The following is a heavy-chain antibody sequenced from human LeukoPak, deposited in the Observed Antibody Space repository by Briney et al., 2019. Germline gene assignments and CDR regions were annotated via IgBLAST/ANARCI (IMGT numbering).Heavy chain of an antibody. CDR2: ISSSSSTT. V-gene: IGHV3-48*01. Sequence: GGSLRLSCAASGFTFSSYSMNWVRQAPGKGLEWISYISSSSSTTYYADSVKGRFTISRDNAKNSLYLQMNSLRAEDTAVYYCARDMLGSYYYGSGSRDYGMDVWGQGTTVTVSS. J-gene: IGHJ6*02. D-gene: IGHD3-10*01. CDR3: ARDMLGSYYYGSGSRDYGMDV. CDR1: GFTFSSYS.